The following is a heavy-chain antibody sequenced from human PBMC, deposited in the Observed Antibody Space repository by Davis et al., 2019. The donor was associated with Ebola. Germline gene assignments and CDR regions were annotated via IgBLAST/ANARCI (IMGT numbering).Heavy chain of an antibody. J-gene: IGHJ6*03. Sequence: PSETLSLTCTVSGGSISSYYWSWIRQPPGKGLEWIGEINHSGRTNYNPSLKSRVTISIDTSKNQFSLKVTSVTAADTAVYYCARGEGFSGRPYYYYYMDVWGKGTTVTVSS. D-gene: IGHD3-3*01. CDR2: INHSGRT. CDR1: GGSISSYY. CDR3: ARGEGFSGRPYYYYYMDV. V-gene: IGHV4-34*01.